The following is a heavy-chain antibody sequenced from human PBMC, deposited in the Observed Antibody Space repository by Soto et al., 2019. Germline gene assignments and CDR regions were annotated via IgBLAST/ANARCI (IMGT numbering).Heavy chain of an antibody. CDR3: ARHISMVRGVIPYYYGMDV. CDR1: GYSFTSYW. J-gene: IGHJ6*02. CDR2: IYPGDSDT. Sequence: GESRNISCKGSGYSFTSYWIGWVRQMPGKGLEWMGIIYPGDSDTRYSPSFQGQVTISADKSISTAYLQWSSLKASDTAMYYCARHISMVRGVIPYYYGMDVWGQGTTVTVSS. D-gene: IGHD3-10*01. V-gene: IGHV5-51*01.